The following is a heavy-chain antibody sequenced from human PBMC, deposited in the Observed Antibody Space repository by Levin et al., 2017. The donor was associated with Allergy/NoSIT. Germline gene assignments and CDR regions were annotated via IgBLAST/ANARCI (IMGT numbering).Heavy chain of an antibody. CDR2: IDYSGST. J-gene: IGHJ5*02. D-gene: IGHD6-13*01. CDR1: GISIRSFY. Sequence: SETLPLTCTVSGISIRSFYWGWVRQPPGEGLECIGYIDYSGSTNYNPSLKSRLTISIDTSKNQFSLKLSSVTAADTAVYYCARLSAATFDPWGQGTLVTVSS. CDR3: ARLSAATFDP. V-gene: IGHV4-59*08.